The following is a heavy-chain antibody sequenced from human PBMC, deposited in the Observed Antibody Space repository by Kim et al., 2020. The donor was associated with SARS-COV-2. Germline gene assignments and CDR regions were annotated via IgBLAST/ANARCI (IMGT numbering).Heavy chain of an antibody. J-gene: IGHJ5*02. Sequence: SVKVSCKASGGTFSSYAISWVRQAPGQGLEWMGGIIPIFGTANYAQKFQGRVTITADESTSTAYMELSSLRSEDTAVYYCARPSPGVSPPYNWFDPWGQGTLVTVSS. V-gene: IGHV1-69*13. D-gene: IGHD2-8*01. CDR2: IIPIFGTA. CDR3: ARPSPGVSPPYNWFDP. CDR1: GGTFSSYA.